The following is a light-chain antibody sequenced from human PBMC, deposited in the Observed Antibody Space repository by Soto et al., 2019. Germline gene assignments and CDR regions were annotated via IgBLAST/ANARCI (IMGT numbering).Light chain of an antibody. V-gene: IGLV2-14*01. Sequence: QSALTQPASVSGSPGQSITISCTGTSSDVGGYNYVSWYQLHPGKAPKLMVYEVRNRPSGVSNRFSGSKSGNTASLTISGLQAQDEADYYCSSYTSGSTYVFGTGTKLTVL. CDR1: SSDVGGYNY. CDR3: SSYTSGSTYV. CDR2: EVR. J-gene: IGLJ1*01.